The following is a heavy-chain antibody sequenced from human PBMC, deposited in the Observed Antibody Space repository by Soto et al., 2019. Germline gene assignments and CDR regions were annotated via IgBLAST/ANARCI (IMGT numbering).Heavy chain of an antibody. D-gene: IGHD5-12*01. V-gene: IGHV4-61*01. CDR2: IYYSGST. CDR3: ARAKNSGYAIPFDP. J-gene: IGHJ5*02. CDR1: GSSVSSGSYY. Sequence: SETLSLTCTVSGSSVSSGSYYWSWIRQPPGKGLEWIGYIYYSGSTNYNPSLKSRVTISVDTSKNQFSLKLSSVTAADTAVYYCARAKNSGYAIPFDPWGQGTLVTVSS.